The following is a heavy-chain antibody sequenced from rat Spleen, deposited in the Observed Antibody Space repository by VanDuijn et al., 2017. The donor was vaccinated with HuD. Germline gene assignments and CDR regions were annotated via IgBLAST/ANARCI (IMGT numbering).Heavy chain of an antibody. CDR3: ARRTGQVYNNYFDY. D-gene: IGHD1-10*01. J-gene: IGHJ2*01. Sequence: EVQLQESGPGLVKPSQSLSLTCSVTGYSITGNFWGWIRKFPGNKMEWMGYISYSGSTDYNPSLKSRISITRDTSKNQFFLQLNSVTTEDTATYYCARRTGQVYNNYFDYWGQGVMVTVSS. V-gene: IGHV3-1*01. CDR1: GYSITGNF. CDR2: ISYSGST.